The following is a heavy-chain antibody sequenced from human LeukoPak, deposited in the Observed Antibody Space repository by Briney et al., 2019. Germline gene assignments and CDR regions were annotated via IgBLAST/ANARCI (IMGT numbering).Heavy chain of an antibody. D-gene: IGHD6-13*01. CDR1: GYTFTSYY. Sequence: ASVKVSCKASGYTFTSYYMHWVRQAPGQELEWMGIINPSGGSTSYAQKFQGRVTMTRDMSTSTVYMELSSLRSEDTAVYYCARGASSSWYPTGLDWRPKLKWYFDLWGRGTLVTVSS. J-gene: IGHJ2*01. CDR2: INPSGGST. CDR3: ARGASSSWYPTGLDWRPKLKWYFDL. V-gene: IGHV1-46*01.